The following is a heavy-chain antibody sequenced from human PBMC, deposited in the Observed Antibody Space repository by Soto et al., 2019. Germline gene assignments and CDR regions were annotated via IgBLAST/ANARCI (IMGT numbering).Heavy chain of an antibody. V-gene: IGHV3-30*18. CDR1: GFTFSSYG. Sequence: QVQLVESGGGVVQPGRSLRLSCAASGFTFSSYGMHWVRQAPGKGLEWVAVISYDGSNKYYADSVKGRFTISRDNSKNXLYLQMNSLRAEDTAVYYCAKERGSSGWSDEPFDYWGQGTLVTVSS. CDR3: AKERGSSGWSDEPFDY. CDR2: ISYDGSNK. J-gene: IGHJ4*02. D-gene: IGHD6-19*01.